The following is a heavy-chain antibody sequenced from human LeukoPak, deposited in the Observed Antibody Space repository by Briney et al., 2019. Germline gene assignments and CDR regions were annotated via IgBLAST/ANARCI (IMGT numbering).Heavy chain of an antibody. Sequence: GVLRLSCTASGFTFGDYAMTWVRQAPGKGLEWVGFIRSEAYGGTPEYAASVKGRFTISRDDSKNTLYLQMNSLKTEDTAVYYCTTGVAPMGYWGQGTLVTVSS. CDR3: TTGVAPMGY. J-gene: IGHJ4*02. CDR2: IRSEAYGGTP. CDR1: GFTFGDYA. V-gene: IGHV3-49*04. D-gene: IGHD2-15*01.